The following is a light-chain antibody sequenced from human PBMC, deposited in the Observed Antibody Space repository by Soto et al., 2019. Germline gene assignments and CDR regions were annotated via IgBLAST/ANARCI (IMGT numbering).Light chain of an antibody. J-gene: IGKJ4*01. V-gene: IGKV1-33*01. CDR2: DAS. CDR3: QQYDNLPLT. Sequence: DIQMTQSPSSLSASVGDRVTITCQASQDISNYLNWYQQKPGKAPKLLIYDASNLETEVPSRFSGSGSGTDFTFTISSLQPEDIATYYCQQYDNLPLTFGGGTPVAIK. CDR1: QDISNY.